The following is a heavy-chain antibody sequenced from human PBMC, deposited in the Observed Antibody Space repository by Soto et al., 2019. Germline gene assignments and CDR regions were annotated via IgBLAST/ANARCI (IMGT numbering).Heavy chain of an antibody. CDR2: IYYSGST. Sequence: SETLSLTCTVSGGSISSYYWSWIRQPPGKGLEWIGYIYYSGSTNYNPSLKSRVTISVDTSKNQFSLKLSSVTAADTAVYYCARWVLTTVNNCWFDPWGQGTLVTVSS. V-gene: IGHV4-59*08. CDR3: ARWVLTTVNNCWFDP. J-gene: IGHJ5*02. CDR1: GGSISSYY. D-gene: IGHD4-17*01.